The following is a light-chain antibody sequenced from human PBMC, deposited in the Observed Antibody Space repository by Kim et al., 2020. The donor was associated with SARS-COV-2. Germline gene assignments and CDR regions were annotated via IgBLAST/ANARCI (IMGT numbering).Light chain of an antibody. CDR2: DAS. CDR1: QSVSSSY. Sequence: PGERATLSCGASQSVSSSYLAWYQQKPGLAPRLLIYDASSRATGIPDRFSGSGSGTDFTLTISRLEPEDFAVYYCQQYGSSRLTFGGGTKVDIK. J-gene: IGKJ4*01. V-gene: IGKV3D-20*01. CDR3: QQYGSSRLT.